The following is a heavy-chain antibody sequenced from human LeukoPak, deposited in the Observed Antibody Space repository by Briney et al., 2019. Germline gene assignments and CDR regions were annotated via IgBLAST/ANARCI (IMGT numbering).Heavy chain of an antibody. J-gene: IGHJ4*02. CDR2: IYYSGST. D-gene: IGHD6-6*01. CDR1: GGSISSYY. V-gene: IGHV4-59*01. Sequence: SETLSLTCTVSGGSISSYYWSWIRQPPGKGLEWIGYIYYSGSTNYNPSLKSRVTISVDTSKNQFSLKLSSVTAADTAVYSYASGRAARRFGYWGQGTLVTVSS. CDR3: ASGRAARRFGY.